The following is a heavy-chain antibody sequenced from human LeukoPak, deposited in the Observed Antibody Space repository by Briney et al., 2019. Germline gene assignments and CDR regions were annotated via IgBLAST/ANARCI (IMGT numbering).Heavy chain of an antibody. J-gene: IGHJ3*01. D-gene: IGHD3-16*01. V-gene: IGHV4-38-2*01. CDR3: ARFDHVWETHGMDAFDL. CDR1: GYSISRGYS. CDR2: MYHSEST. Sequence: SETLSLTCAVSGYSISRGYSWGWIRQPPGKGLEWIGNMYHSESTHYNPSVKSRATISPDTSKNQFSLKLTSVTASDTAVYYCARFDHVWETHGMDAFDLWGQGTMVTVSS.